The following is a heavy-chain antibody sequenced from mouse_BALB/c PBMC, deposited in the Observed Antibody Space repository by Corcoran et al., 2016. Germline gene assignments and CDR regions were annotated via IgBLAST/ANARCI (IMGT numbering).Heavy chain of an antibody. D-gene: IGHD3-3*01. CDR1: GYTFSSYW. V-gene: IGHV1-9*01. J-gene: IGHJ4*01. CDR3: ARGTLDYAMDY. CDR2: ILPGSGST. Sequence: QVQLQQSGAELMKPGASVKISCKATGYTFSSYWIEWVKQRPGHGLEWIGEILPGSGSTNYNEKFKGKATFTADTSSNTAYMQLSSLTSEDSAVYYWARGTLDYAMDYWGQGTSVTVSS.